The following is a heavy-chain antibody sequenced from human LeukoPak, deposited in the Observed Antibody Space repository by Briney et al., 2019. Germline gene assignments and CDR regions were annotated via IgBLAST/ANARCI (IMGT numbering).Heavy chain of an antibody. V-gene: IGHV1-18*01. J-gene: IGHJ4*02. D-gene: IGHD3-3*01. CDR1: GYTFTSYG. Sequence: EGSVKVSCKASGYTFTSYGISWVRQAPGQGLEWMGWISAYNGNTNYAQKLQGRVTMTTDTSTSTAYMELRSLRSDDTAVYYCARPNYDFWSGYGLDYWGQGTLVTVSS. CDR3: ARPNYDFWSGYGLDY. CDR2: ISAYNGNT.